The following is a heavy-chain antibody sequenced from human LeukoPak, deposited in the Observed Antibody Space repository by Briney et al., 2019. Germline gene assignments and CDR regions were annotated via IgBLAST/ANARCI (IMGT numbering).Heavy chain of an antibody. V-gene: IGHV3-23*01. CDR1: GFTFRSYV. Sequence: GGSLRLSCVASGFTFRSYVMSWVRQAPGKGLEWVSAISGSGDSPSYADSVKGRATISRDNSKNTLYLQMSGLRAEDTAVYYCAKLVDWNYFDYWGQGTLVTVSS. CDR3: AKLVDWNYFDY. J-gene: IGHJ4*02. CDR2: ISGSGDSP. D-gene: IGHD1-1*01.